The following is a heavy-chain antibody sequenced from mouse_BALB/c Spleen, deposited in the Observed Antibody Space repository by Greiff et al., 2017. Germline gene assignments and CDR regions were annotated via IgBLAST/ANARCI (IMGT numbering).Heavy chain of an antibody. CDR1: GYTFTSYW. Sequence: LQQPGSELVRPGASVKLSCKASGYTFTSYWMHWVKQRPGQGLEWIGNIYPGSGSTNYDEKFKSKATLTVDTSSSTAYMQLSSLTSEDSAVYYCTRKDYGHWYFDGWGAGTTVTVSS. CDR3: TRKDYGHWYFDG. V-gene: IGHV1S22*01. J-gene: IGHJ1*01. D-gene: IGHD1-2*01. CDR2: IYPGSGST.